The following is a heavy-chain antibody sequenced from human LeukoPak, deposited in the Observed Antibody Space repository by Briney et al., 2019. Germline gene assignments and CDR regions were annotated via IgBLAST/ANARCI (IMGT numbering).Heavy chain of an antibody. Sequence: GESLKISCQGSGYSFTSYWIFWLRQMPGKGLEWMGRIDPSDSYTNYSPSFQGHVTISADKSISTAYLQWSSLKASDTAVYYCARLVSSSSWTYYFDYWGQGTLVTVSS. V-gene: IGHV5-10-1*01. D-gene: IGHD6-13*01. CDR2: IDPSDSYT. CDR1: GYSFTSYW. J-gene: IGHJ4*02. CDR3: ARLVSSSSWTYYFDY.